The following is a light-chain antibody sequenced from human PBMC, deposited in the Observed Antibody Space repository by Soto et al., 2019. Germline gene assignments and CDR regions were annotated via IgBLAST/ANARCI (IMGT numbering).Light chain of an antibody. Sequence: QSALTQPASVSGSPGQSITISCTGTTSDVGAYKYVSWYQQHPGKAPKLMIYEVNNRPSGVSNRFSGAKSGNTASLTISGLQAEDEADYYCSSYTSSNTPVVIGGGTKLTVL. V-gene: IGLV2-14*01. CDR3: SSYTSSNTPVV. CDR2: EVN. J-gene: IGLJ2*01. CDR1: TSDVGAYKY.